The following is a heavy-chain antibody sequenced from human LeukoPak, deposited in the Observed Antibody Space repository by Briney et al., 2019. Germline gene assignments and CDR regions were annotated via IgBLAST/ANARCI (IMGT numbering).Heavy chain of an antibody. CDR3: ATDTPTVRGYSYGEFDP. CDR1: GGSISSGGYY. D-gene: IGHD5-18*01. J-gene: IGHJ5*02. V-gene: IGHV4-31*03. Sequence: SETLSLTCTVSGGSISSGGYYWSWIRQHPGKGLEWIGYIYYSGSTYYNPSLKSRVTISVDTSKNQFSLKLSSVTAADTAVYYCATDTPTVRGYSYGEFDPWGQGTLVTVSS. CDR2: IYYSGST.